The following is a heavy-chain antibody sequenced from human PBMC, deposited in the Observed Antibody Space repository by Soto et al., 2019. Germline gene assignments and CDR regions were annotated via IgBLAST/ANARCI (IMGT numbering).Heavy chain of an antibody. CDR1: GASISSHF. J-gene: IGHJ4*02. D-gene: IGHD3-10*01. Sequence: PSETLSLTCSVSGASISSHFWSWVRQPPGKGLEWIGYIHYTGGTNYNPSLESRVTISIDTSNNRFSLKLTSVTAADTAVYYCAKTNYYGSGSSAKYYFDHWGQGTLVTVSS. V-gene: IGHV4-59*08. CDR3: AKTNYYGSGSSAKYYFDH. CDR2: IHYTGGT.